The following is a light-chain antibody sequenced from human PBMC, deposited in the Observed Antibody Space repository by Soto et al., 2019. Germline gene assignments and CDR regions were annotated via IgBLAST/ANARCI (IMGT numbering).Light chain of an antibody. V-gene: IGLV2-14*01. Sequence: QSALTQPASVSGSPGQSITISCTGTSSDVGGYNYVSWYQQHPGKAPKLMIYDVRNRPSGDSNRFSGSKSGNTASLTISGLQPEDEADYHCSSYTSRSTWVFGGGTKLTVL. J-gene: IGLJ3*02. CDR2: DVR. CDR1: SSDVGGYNY. CDR3: SSYTSRSTWV.